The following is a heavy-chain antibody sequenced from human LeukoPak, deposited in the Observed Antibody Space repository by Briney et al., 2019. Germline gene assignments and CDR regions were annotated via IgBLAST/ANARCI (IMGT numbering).Heavy chain of an antibody. J-gene: IGHJ4*02. CDR1: GYTFTSYY. CDR3: ARGWLAETTVVTPYNY. V-gene: IGHV1-69*13. CDR2: IIPIFGTA. D-gene: IGHD4-23*01. Sequence: ASVKVSCTASGYTFTSYYMHWVRQAPGQGLEWMGGIIPIFGTANYAQKFQDRVTITAVESMSTVYMELSSLRSEDTAVYYCARGWLAETTVVTPYNYWGQGTLVTVSS.